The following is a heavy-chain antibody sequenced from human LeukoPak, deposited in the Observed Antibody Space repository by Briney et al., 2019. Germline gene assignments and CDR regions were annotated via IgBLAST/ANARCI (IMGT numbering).Heavy chain of an antibody. V-gene: IGHV1-2*02. CDR1: GYIFTDYY. Sequence: ASVKVSCKASGYIFTDYYIHWVRQAPGQGLEWLGWIVPSNADTTYAQKFQGRVTLTRDTSNRTVYMKLDNLKSDDTAVYYCARGPEPPKYWGQGTLVTVSP. D-gene: IGHD1-14*01. J-gene: IGHJ4*02. CDR2: IVPSNADT. CDR3: ARGPEPPKY.